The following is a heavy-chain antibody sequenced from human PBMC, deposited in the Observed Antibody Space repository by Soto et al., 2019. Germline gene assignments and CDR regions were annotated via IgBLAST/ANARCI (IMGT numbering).Heavy chain of an antibody. V-gene: IGHV3-23*01. CDR2: ISNIGDNT. J-gene: IGHJ4*02. CDR3: GTRQARSI. Sequence: EVQLLESGGGLVQPGGSLRLSCAASGFNFGSYAMSWIRQPPGKGLEWVSGISNIGDNTFYADSVEGRFSISRDNSKNTLYLHMNSLRAEDTAVYYCGTRQARSIWGQGTMVSVSS. CDR1: GFNFGSYA.